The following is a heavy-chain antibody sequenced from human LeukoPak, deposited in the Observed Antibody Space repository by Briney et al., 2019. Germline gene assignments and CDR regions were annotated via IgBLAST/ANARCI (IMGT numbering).Heavy chain of an antibody. J-gene: IGHJ4*02. V-gene: IGHV1-18*01. CDR2: ISPYNGNT. CDR1: GYKFTNYG. Sequence: ASVKVSCKASGYKFTNYGISWVRQAPGQGLEWMGWISPYNGNTIYAQKLQGRVTMTTDTSTSTAYMELRSLRSDDPAVYYCARGSPPRVYYDRSGYYSCYFDYWGQGTLVTVSS. D-gene: IGHD3-22*01. CDR3: ARGSPPRVYYDRSGYYSCYFDY.